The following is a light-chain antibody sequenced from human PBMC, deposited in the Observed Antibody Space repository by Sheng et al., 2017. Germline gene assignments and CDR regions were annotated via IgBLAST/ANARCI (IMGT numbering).Light chain of an antibody. CDR3: QQYDNLPLT. CDR1: QDISNY. CDR2: DAS. Sequence: DIQMTQSPSSLSASVGDRVTITCQASQDISNYLNWYQQKPGKAPKLLIYDASNLETGVPSRFSGSGSGTDFYFTISSLQPEDIATYYCQQYDNLPLTFGGGTKWRSN. J-gene: IGKJ4*01. V-gene: IGKV1-33*01.